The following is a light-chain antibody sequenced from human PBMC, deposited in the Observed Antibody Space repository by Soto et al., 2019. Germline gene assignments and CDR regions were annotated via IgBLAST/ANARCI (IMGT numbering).Light chain of an antibody. J-gene: IGKJ5*01. Sequence: VMTRCPCTFSVSRGGRATLSCRASQSVSTKLAWYQQKPGQAPRLLIYDASTRATGIPPRSTGSGSRTALPPTITTLPSEHFPVHSCQHPTHRLTFGPGTRMEIK. CDR2: DAS. CDR1: QSVSTK. CDR3: QHPTHRLT. V-gene: IGKV3-15*01.